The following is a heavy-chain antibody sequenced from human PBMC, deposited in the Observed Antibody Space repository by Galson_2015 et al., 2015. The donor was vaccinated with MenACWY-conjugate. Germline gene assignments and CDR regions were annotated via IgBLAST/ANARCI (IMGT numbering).Heavy chain of an antibody. J-gene: IGHJ4*02. V-gene: IGHV1-69*04. CDR3: ASVEQLWYYFDY. Sequence: SVKVSCKASGGTFSTYGIVWVRQAPGQGLEWMGRIIPILDKTNYAQTFQDRVTITADKSTSTAYMELSSLRSEDTAVYYCASVEQLWYYFDYWGQGTLVTVSS. CDR1: GGTFSTYG. D-gene: IGHD1/OR15-1a*01. CDR2: IIPILDKT.